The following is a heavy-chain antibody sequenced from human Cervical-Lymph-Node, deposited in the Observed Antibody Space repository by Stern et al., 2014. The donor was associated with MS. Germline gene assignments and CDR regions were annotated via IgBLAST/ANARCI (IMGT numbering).Heavy chain of an antibody. CDR1: GFSFSTHG. Sequence: VQLGESGGGVVPPGMSLRLSCAASGFSFSTHGMHWVRLAPAKGLEWGSFIWFDENNRSYADSVKGRFTISRDNSKNMLYLQMNSLGAEDTAVYFCASTQIGEGDSSGYDLDYWGQGTLVTVSS. CDR3: ASTQIGEGDSSGYDLDY. J-gene: IGHJ4*02. D-gene: IGHD3-22*01. V-gene: IGHV3-33*01. CDR2: IWFDENNR.